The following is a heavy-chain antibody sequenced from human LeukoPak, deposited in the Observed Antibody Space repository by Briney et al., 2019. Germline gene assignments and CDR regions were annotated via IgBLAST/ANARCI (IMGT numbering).Heavy chain of an antibody. CDR3: ARSRYSGSYPPDY. J-gene: IGHJ4*02. D-gene: IGHD1-26*01. CDR2: ISSSSSYI. CDR1: GFTFSSYS. V-gene: IGHV3-21*01. Sequence: GGSLRLSCAASGFTFSSYSMNWVRQAPGKGLEWVPSISSSSSYIYYADSVKGRFTISRDNAKNSLYLQMNSPRAEDTAVYYCARSRYSGSYPPDYWGQGTLVTVSS.